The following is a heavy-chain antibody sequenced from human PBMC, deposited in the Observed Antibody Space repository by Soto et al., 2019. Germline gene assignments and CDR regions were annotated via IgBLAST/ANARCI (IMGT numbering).Heavy chain of an antibody. CDR3: ARVSGRKVYYYDSSGYLDY. D-gene: IGHD3-22*01. CDR2: IIPIFGTA. V-gene: IGHV1-69*01. J-gene: IGHJ4*02. Sequence: QVQLVQSGAEVKKPGSSVKVSCKASGGTFSSYAISWVRQAPGHGLEWMGGIIPIFGTANYAQKFQGRVTITADESTSTAYMELSSLRSEDTAVYYCARVSGRKVYYYDSSGYLDYWGQGTLVTVSS. CDR1: GGTFSSYA.